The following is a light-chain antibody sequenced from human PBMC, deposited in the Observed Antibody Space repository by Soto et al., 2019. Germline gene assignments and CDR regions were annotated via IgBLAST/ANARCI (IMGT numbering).Light chain of an antibody. V-gene: IGKV3-20*01. CDR2: GAS. CDR1: QSVSSSY. CDR3: QLYRT. Sequence: EIVLTQSPGTLSLPPGERATLSCRASQSVSSSYLAWYQQKPGQAPRLLIYGASSRATGIPDRFSGSGSGTDFTLTISRLEPEDFAVYYCQLYRTFGQGTKVDIK. J-gene: IGKJ1*01.